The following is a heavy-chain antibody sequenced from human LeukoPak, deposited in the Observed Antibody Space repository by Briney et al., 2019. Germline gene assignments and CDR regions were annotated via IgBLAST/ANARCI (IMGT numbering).Heavy chain of an antibody. CDR1: GYTFTGYY. D-gene: IGHD2-2*01. CDR2: ISPNSGGT. CDR3: ARQLETTSWFDY. V-gene: IGHV1-2*06. Sequence: ASVKVSCKASGYTFTGYYMHWVRQAPGQGLEWMVRISPNSGGTDYAQKFQGKVTMTRDASISTVYMDLNRLGSDDTAIYYCARQLETTSWFDYWGQGTLVIVSS. J-gene: IGHJ4*02.